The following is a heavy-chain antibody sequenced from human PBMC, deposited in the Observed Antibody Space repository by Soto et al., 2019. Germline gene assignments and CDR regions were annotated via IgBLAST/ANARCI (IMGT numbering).Heavy chain of an antibody. V-gene: IGHV3-30-3*01. J-gene: IGHJ4*02. D-gene: IGHD3-10*01. CDR3: AREWSTSGDLDY. Sequence: VQLVESGGGVVQPGRSLRLSCAASGFTFSSHSIRWVRQAPGKGLEWVAVISYDGSIKYYADSVKGRFTISRDNSKNTAYLQMNSLRAEDTAVFYCAREWSTSGDLDYWGQGTLVIVSS. CDR1: GFTFSSHS. CDR2: ISYDGSIK.